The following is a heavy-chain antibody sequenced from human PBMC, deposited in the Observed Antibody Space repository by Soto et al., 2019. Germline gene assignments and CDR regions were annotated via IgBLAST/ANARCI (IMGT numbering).Heavy chain of an antibody. CDR2: INNSRST. J-gene: IGHJ3*02. CDR3: ARGITGTTMTFDI. CDR1: GGAFSGYY. V-gene: IGHV4-34*01. Sequence: SETLSLTCAVYGGAFSGYYWSWIRQPPGKGLEWIGEINNSRSTNYNPSFKSRVTISVDTSKNHFSLKLSSVTAADTAVYYCARGITGTTMTFDIWGQGTMVTVSS. D-gene: IGHD1-20*01.